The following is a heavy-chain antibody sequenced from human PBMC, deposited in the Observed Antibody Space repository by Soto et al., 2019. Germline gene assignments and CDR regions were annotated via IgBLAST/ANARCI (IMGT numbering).Heavy chain of an antibody. CDR1: GFTFSSYG. D-gene: IGHD3-3*01. V-gene: IGHV3-30*18. CDR2: ISYDGSNK. J-gene: IGHJ4*02. Sequence: GGSLRLSCAASGFTFSSYGMYWVRQAPGKGLEWVAVISYDGSNKYYADSVKGRFTISRDNSKNTLYLQMNSLRAEDTAVYYCAKDPRLRFLEWLLDYWGQGTLVTVS. CDR3: AKDPRLRFLEWLLDY.